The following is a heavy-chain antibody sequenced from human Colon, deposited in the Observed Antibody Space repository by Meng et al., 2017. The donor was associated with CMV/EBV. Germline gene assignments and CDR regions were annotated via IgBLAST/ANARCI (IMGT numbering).Heavy chain of an antibody. D-gene: IGHD6-19*01. CDR2: MNSNEGHT. CDR3: ARDDGSGWHKFSFEY. J-gene: IGHJ4*02. CDR1: GYAFVDYY. V-gene: IGHV1-2*02. Sequence: ASVKVSCKTSGYAFVDYYIHWVRQAPGQRLEWMGWMNSNEGHTVYTPHLRGRVSMTRDTSSNTAYMELTSLKSDDTAVFYCARDDGSGWHKFSFEYWGQGTVVTVSS.